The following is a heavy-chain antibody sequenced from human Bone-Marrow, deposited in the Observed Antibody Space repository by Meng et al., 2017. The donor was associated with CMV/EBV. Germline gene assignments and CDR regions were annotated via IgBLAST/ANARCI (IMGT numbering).Heavy chain of an antibody. Sequence: GESLKISCAASGFTFSSYSMNWVRQAPGKGLEWVSSINSSSSYIYYADSVKGRFTISRDNSKNTLYLQMNSLRAEDTAVYYCAKELDGDYAPLPDYWGQGTLVTVSS. CDR3: AKELDGDYAPLPDY. J-gene: IGHJ4*02. V-gene: IGHV3-21*01. D-gene: IGHD4-17*01. CDR1: GFTFSSYS. CDR2: INSSSSYI.